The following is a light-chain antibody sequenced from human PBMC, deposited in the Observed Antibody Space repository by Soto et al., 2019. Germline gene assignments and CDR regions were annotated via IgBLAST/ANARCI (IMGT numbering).Light chain of an antibody. Sequence: LTQPASVSGSPVQSITISCNGNSSDVGSYNYVSWYQQHPGKSPKLMIYAXXXRXSGMSSRFSGSKSGNTASLTISGLQTEDEADYYCSSYTSSSTLFGTGTKVTVL. CDR3: SSYTSSSTL. V-gene: IGLV2-14*01. CDR2: AXX. J-gene: IGLJ1*01. CDR1: SSDVGSYNY.